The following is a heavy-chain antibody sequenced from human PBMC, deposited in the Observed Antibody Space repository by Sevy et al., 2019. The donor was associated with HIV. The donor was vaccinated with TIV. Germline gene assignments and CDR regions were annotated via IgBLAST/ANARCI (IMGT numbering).Heavy chain of an antibody. CDR2: INSDGSST. D-gene: IGHD6-19*01. CDR3: ARDRLAVAGYYYYYDMDV. V-gene: IGHV3-74*01. CDR1: GFTFSSYW. J-gene: IGHJ6*02. Sequence: GGSLRLSCAASGFTFSSYWMHWVRQAPGKGLVWVSRINSDGSSTSYADSVKVRCTVSRDNAKYTLYLHMNSLRANDTAVYYCARDRLAVAGYYYYYDMDVWGHGTTVTVSS.